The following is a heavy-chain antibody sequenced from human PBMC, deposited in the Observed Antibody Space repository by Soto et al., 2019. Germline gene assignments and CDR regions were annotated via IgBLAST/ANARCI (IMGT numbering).Heavy chain of an antibody. V-gene: IGHV3-23*01. CDR1: GFTFSSYA. D-gene: IGHD2-2*01. J-gene: IGHJ4*02. CDR3: ARRTSSCSFDY. CDR2: ISGSGGST. Sequence: EVQLLESGGGLVQPGGSLRLSCAASGFTFSSYAMSWVRQAPGKGLEWVSAISGSGGSTYYAESVKGRFTFSRDNSKNTLSLQMNSLRAEDTAVYYCARRTSSCSFDYWGQGTLVTVSS.